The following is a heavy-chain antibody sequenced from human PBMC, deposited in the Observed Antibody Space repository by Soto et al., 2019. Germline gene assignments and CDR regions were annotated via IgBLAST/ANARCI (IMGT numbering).Heavy chain of an antibody. CDR2: LYPGDSQI. V-gene: IGHV5-51*01. D-gene: IGHD6-13*01. CDR1: GYSFTTYW. J-gene: IGHJ6*02. Sequence: GESLKISCKGSGYSFTTYWIGWVRQVPGKGLEWMAILYPGDSQIRYSPSFQGQVSISVDKSISTAYLQWSSLKASDTAMYYCARSKYSTNWNHGIDIWGQGTTVTVSS. CDR3: ARSKYSTNWNHGIDI.